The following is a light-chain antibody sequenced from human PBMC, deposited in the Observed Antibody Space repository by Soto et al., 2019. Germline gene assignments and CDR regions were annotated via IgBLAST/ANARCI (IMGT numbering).Light chain of an antibody. CDR3: QQRSNWPLT. J-gene: IGKJ4*01. V-gene: IGKV3-11*01. CDR2: DAS. Sequence: EIVLTQSPATLSLSPGERATLSCRASQSVSSYLAWYQQKPCQAPRLLIYDASNRATGIPARFSGSGSGTDFNLTISSLEPEDFAVYYCQQRSNWPLTFGGWTKVEMK. CDR1: QSVSSY.